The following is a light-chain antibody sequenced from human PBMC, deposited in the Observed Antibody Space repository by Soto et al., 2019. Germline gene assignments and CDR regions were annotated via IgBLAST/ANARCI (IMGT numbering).Light chain of an antibody. CDR2: GNS. J-gene: IGLJ1*01. CDR3: QSYDSSLSGYV. V-gene: IGLV1-40*01. CDR1: SSNIGAGYD. Sequence: QSVLTQPPSXXXXXXXXXXISCTGSSSNIGAGYDVHWYQQLPGTAPKLLIYGNSNRPSGVPDRFSGSKSGTSASLAITGLQAEDEADYYCQSYDSSLSGYVFGTGTKVTVL.